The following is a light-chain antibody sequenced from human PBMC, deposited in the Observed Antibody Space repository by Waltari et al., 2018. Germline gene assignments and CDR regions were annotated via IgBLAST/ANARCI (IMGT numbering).Light chain of an antibody. V-gene: IGKV3-20*01. J-gene: IGKJ1*01. CDR2: GAS. CDR3: QKYDRLPAT. Sequence: EIVLTQSPGTLSLSPGERGTLSCRASQSVSRFLAWYQQKPGQAPRLLIYGASPRATGIPDRFSGSGSGTDFSLTISRLEPEDFAVYYCQKYDRLPATFGQGTKVEIK. CDR1: QSVSRF.